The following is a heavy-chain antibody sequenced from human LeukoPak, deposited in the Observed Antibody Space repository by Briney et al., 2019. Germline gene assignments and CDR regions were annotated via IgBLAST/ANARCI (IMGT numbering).Heavy chain of an antibody. D-gene: IGHD3-3*01. CDR3: ARGIWSRTVSSYYFDC. V-gene: IGHV1-3*01. CDR1: GNTFTNYA. J-gene: IGHJ4*02. Sequence: GASVKVSCKASGNTFTNYAMHWVRQAPGQRLEWMGWINAGNGHTRYSQRFQGRVTITRDTSASTVYMEVTSLRFEDTAVYYCARGIWSRTVSSYYFDCWGQGTLVTVPS. CDR2: INAGNGHT.